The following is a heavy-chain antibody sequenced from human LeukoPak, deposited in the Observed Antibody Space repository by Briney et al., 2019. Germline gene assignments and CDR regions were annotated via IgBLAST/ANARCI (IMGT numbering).Heavy chain of an antibody. J-gene: IGHJ4*02. CDR1: GFTFSSYG. V-gene: IGHV3-33*01. CDR3: ARESYDPAGPFDY. Sequence: GGSLRLSCAASGFTFSSYGMHWVRQAPGKGLEGVAVIWFDGSNKYYADSVKGRFTISRDNSKNTLYLQMNSLRAEDTAVYYCARESYDPAGPFDYWGQGSLVTVSS. D-gene: IGHD3-22*01. CDR2: IWFDGSNK.